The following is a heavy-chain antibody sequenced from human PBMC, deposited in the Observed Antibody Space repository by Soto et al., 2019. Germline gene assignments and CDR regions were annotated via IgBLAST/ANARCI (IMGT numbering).Heavy chain of an antibody. CDR2: IIPIFGTA. CDR3: ARMVVINYYYYYGMDV. CDR1: GGTFSSYA. J-gene: IGHJ6*02. Sequence: QVQLVQSGAEVKKPGSSVKVSCKASGGTFSSYAISWVRQAPGQGLEWMGGIIPIFGTANYAQKFQGRVTITADESTSTADMELSSLRSEDTAVYYCARMVVINYYYYYGMDVWGQGTTVTVSS. D-gene: IGHD3-22*01. V-gene: IGHV1-69*12.